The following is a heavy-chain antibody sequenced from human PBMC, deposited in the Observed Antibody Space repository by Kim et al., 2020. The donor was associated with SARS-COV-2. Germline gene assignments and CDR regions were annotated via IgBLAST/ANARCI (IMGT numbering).Heavy chain of an antibody. CDR3: ARGPGQRTIFDY. CDR2: IYSGGYT. D-gene: IGHD3-3*01. Sequence: GSLRLSCVVSGFIVSNHDMSWVRQAPGKGLEWVSVIYSGGYTYGADSVKGRFTVSRDNSKNTLYLQMNNLRVDDTAVYYCARGPGQRTIFDYWGQGTLVTVSS. CDR1: GFIVSNHD. V-gene: IGHV3-53*01. J-gene: IGHJ4*02.